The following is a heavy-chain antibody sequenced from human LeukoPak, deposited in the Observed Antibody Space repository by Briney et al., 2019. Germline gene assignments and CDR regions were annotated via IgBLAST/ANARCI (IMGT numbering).Heavy chain of an antibody. CDR3: AKDEGRPEY. J-gene: IGHJ4*02. CDR1: GFTFSSYS. Sequence: GGSLRLSCAASGFTFSSYSMNWVRQPPGKGLECVAHISRSGENVQYADSAKGRFTISRDITKNSLYLQMNSLRDEDTAVYYCAKDEGRPEYWGQGTLVTVSS. CDR2: ISRSGENV. V-gene: IGHV3-48*02.